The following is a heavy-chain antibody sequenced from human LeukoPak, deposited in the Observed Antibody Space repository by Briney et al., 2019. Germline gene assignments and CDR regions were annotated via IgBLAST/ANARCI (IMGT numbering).Heavy chain of an antibody. J-gene: IGHJ5*02. CDR1: GYTFTGYY. CDR3: ARDVGIVVVPAAIHP. D-gene: IGHD2-2*03. V-gene: IGHV1-2*02. Sequence: ASVRVSCKASGYTFTGYYMHWVRPAPGQGLEWMGWINPNSGGTNYAQKFQGRVTMTRDTSISTAYMELRRLRSDDTAVYYCARDVGIVVVPAAIHPWGQGTLVTVSS. CDR2: INPNSGGT.